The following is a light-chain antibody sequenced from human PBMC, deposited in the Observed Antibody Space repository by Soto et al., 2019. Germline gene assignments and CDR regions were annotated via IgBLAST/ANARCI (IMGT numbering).Light chain of an antibody. CDR3: QQYNNWPPA. Sequence: ELVMTQSPATLSVSPGERATLSCRASQSVSSDLVWYQQKPGQSPRLLIHGASTRAAGIPARFSGSGSGTEFTLTISSLQSEDFAVYYCQQYNNWPPAFGQGTKVEIK. CDR1: QSVSSD. J-gene: IGKJ1*01. CDR2: GAS. V-gene: IGKV3-15*01.